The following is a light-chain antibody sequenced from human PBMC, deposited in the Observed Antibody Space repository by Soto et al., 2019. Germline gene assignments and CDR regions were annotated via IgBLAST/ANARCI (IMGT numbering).Light chain of an antibody. CDR1: QSVTSNY. CDR3: QQYGNSLT. CDR2: GAA. V-gene: IGKV3-20*01. Sequence: EIVLTQSPGTLSLSPGERATLSCRASQSVTSNYLAWYQHKPGQAPRCLIYGAASRSTGIPDRFSGSGSGTDFTLTISRLEPEDFAVYYCQQYGNSLTFGQGTKLEIK. J-gene: IGKJ2*01.